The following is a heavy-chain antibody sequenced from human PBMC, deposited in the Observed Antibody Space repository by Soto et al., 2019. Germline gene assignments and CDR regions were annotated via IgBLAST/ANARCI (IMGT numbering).Heavy chain of an antibody. CDR2: INHSGST. D-gene: IGHD5-12*01. CDR1: GGSFSGYY. V-gene: IGHV4-34*01. Sequence: QVQLQQWGAGLLKPSETLSLTCAVYGGSFSGYYWSWIRQPPGKGLEWIGEINHSGSTNYNPSLKSGVTIAVDTSKNQFSLKLSSVTAADTAVYYCARVNVEMATKGAFDIWGQGTMVTVSS. CDR3: ARVNVEMATKGAFDI. J-gene: IGHJ3*02.